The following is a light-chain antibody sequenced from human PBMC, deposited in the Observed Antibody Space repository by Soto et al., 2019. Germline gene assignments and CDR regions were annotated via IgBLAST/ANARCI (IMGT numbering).Light chain of an antibody. V-gene: IGKV3-20*01. CDR3: QQYGSSSRT. CDR1: QSFSSY. Sequence: DIVLTQSPGTLSLSPGERATLSCRASQSFSSYLAWYQQKPGQAPRLLIYGASSRATGIPDRFSGSGSGTDFTLTISRLEPEDFAAYYCQQYGSSSRTFGQGTKVEIK. J-gene: IGKJ1*01. CDR2: GAS.